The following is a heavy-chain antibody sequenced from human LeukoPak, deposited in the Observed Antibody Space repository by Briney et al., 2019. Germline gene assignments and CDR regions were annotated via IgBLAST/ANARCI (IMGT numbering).Heavy chain of an antibody. V-gene: IGHV4-59*12. CDR2: IYHSGST. CDR3: ASVDGGKEHPYFDL. J-gene: IGHJ2*01. D-gene: IGHD4-23*01. CDR1: GGSISIYY. Sequence: SETLSLTCTVSGGSISIYYWSWIRQPPGKGLEWIGYIYHSGSTYYNPSLKSRVTISVDRSKNQFSLKLSSVTAADTAVYYCASVDGGKEHPYFDLWGRGTLVTVSS.